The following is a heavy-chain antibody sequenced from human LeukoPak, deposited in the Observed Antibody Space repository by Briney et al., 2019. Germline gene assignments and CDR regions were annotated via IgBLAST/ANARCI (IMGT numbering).Heavy chain of an antibody. J-gene: IGHJ3*02. Sequence: GSLRLSCAASGFTVSSNYMSWVRQAPGKGLEWVSVIYSGGSTYYADSVKGRFTISRDNSKNTLYLQMNSLRAEDTAVYYCARLVYAAAFDIWGQGTMVTVSS. CDR1: GFTVSSNY. D-gene: IGHD2-8*01. V-gene: IGHV3-53*01. CDR3: ARLVYAAAFDI. CDR2: IYSGGST.